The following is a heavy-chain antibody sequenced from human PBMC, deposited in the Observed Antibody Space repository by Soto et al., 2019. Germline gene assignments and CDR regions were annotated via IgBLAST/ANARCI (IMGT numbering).Heavy chain of an antibody. D-gene: IGHD3-22*01. J-gene: IGHJ4*02. CDR2: IGGSGRTT. V-gene: IGHV3-23*01. CDR3: AKSRYSDSSGDFYDY. Sequence: EVQLLESGGGLVQPGGSLSLSCAASAFTFNNYAMSWVRQAPGKGLEWVSGIGGSGRTTYYADSVKGRFTISRDNSNNALFLQMNSLRAEDTAVYYCAKSRYSDSSGDFYDYWGQGALVTVSS. CDR1: AFTFNNYA.